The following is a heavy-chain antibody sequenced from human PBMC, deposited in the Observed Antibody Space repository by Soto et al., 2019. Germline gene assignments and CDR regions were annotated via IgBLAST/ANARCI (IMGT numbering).Heavy chain of an antibody. D-gene: IGHD3-22*01. J-gene: IGHJ6*02. V-gene: IGHV1-3*04. CDR1: GYDFSSYA. CDR3: ARFYYDSSGYLPSPYYYYYGMDV. Sequence: ASVKVSCKASGYDFSSYAMHWVRQAPGQRLEWMGWINIGSGNTEYSQNFQDRITITRDTSSSTVYMELNSLRAEDTAVYYCARFYYDSSGYLPSPYYYYYGMDVWGQGTTVTVSS. CDR2: INIGSGNT.